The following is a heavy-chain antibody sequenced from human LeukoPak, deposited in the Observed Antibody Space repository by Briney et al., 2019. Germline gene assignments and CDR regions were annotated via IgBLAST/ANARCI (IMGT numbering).Heavy chain of an antibody. J-gene: IGHJ4*02. CDR1: GFTFSSYG. CDR3: AKDLTALPATAITEGFDY. V-gene: IGHV3-30*18. D-gene: IGHD2-2*02. Sequence: GGSLRLPCAASGFTFSSYGMHWVRQAPGKGLEWVAVISYDGSNKYYADSVKGRFTISRDNSKNTLYLQMNSLRAEDTAVYYCAKDLTALPATAITEGFDYWGQGTLVTVSS. CDR2: ISYDGSNK.